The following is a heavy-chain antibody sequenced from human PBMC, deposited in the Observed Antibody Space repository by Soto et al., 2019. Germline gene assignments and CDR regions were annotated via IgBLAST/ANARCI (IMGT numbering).Heavy chain of an antibody. V-gene: IGHV1-69*13. D-gene: IGHD2-15*01. CDR1: GGTFSSYA. Sequence: SVKVSCKASGGTFSSYAISWVRQAPGQGLEWMGGIIPIFGTANYAQKFQGRATITADESTSTAYMELSSLRSEDTAVYYCARGQVVVVAARYYYGMDVWGQGXTVTVYS. J-gene: IGHJ6*02. CDR3: ARGQVVVVAARYYYGMDV. CDR2: IIPIFGTA.